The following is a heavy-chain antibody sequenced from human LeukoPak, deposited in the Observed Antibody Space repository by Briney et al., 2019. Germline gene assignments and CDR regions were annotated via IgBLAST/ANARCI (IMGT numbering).Heavy chain of an antibody. CDR1: GGTFSSYA. CDR2: IIPIFGTA. CDR3: AGSLGYCTSNVCYLKY. D-gene: IGHD2-8*01. Sequence: ASVKVSCKASGGTFSSYAISWVRQAPGQGLEWMGGIIPIFGTANYAQKFQGRVTITADESTNTAYMELRSLRSDDTAVYYCAGSLGYCTSNVCYLKYWGQGTLVTVSS. V-gene: IGHV1-69*13. J-gene: IGHJ4*02.